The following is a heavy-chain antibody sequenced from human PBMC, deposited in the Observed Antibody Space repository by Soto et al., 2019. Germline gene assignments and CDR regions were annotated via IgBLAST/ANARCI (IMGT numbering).Heavy chain of an antibody. CDR1: GYTFTGYY. J-gene: IGHJ4*02. CDR3: AKILTDYYYYFDY. CDR2: INPNSGGT. V-gene: IGHV1-2*02. Sequence: GASVKVSCKASGYTFTGYYMHWVRQAPGQGLEWMGWINPNSGGTNYAQKFQGRVTMTRDTSISTAYMELSRLRSDDTAVYYCAKILTDYYYYFDYWGQGTLVTVSS. D-gene: IGHD3-9*01.